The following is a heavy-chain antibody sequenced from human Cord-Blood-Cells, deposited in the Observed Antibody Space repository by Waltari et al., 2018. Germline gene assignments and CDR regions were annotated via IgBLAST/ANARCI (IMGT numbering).Heavy chain of an antibody. V-gene: IGHV4-4*02. D-gene: IGHD3-10*01. CDR3: ARADIRIMVRGVIDP. J-gene: IGHJ5*02. Sequence: QVQLQESGPGLVKPSGTLSLTCAVSGGSISSSNWWSWVRQPPGKGLEWIGEIYHSGSTNYNPSLKGRVTISVDKSKNQFSLKLSSVTAADTAVYYCARADIRIMVRGVIDPWGQGTLVTVSS. CDR2: IYHSGST. CDR1: GGSISSSNW.